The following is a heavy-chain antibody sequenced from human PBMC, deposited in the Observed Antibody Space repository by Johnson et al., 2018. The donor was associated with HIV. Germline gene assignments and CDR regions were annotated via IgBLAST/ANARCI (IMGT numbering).Heavy chain of an antibody. CDR1: GFTFSSYA. CDR3: ARGGYLDAFDS. Sequence: QLVESGGGVVQPGRSLRLSCAASGFTFSSYAMHWVRQAPGKGLEWVAVISYDGSNKYYADSVKGRFTISRDNSKNTLYLQMNSLRAEDTAVYYCARGGYLDAFDSWGQGTMVTVSS. J-gene: IGHJ3*02. V-gene: IGHV3-30*04. D-gene: IGHD6-13*01. CDR2: ISYDGSNK.